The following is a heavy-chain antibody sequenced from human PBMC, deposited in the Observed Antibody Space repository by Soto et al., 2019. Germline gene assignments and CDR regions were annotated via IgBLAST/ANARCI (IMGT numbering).Heavy chain of an antibody. V-gene: IGHV4-59*01. CDR1: GCSISDSY. Sequence: PSLTCTVSGCSISDSYWSWIRQPPGKGLEWIGYVHYSENSNYKPSLKSRVTISLDTAKKQFSLNLSAVTAADTAGCYCAKVPLVYDAYYFDYWGQGILVTVYS. CDR2: VHYSENS. D-gene: IGHD3-22*01. CDR3: AKVPLVYDAYYFDY. J-gene: IGHJ4*02.